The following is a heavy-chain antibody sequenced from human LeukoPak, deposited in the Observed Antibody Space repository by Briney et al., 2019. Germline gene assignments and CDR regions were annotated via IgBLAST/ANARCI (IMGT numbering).Heavy chain of an antibody. CDR3: AREGSHGSGSYHSWFDP. D-gene: IGHD3-10*01. CDR1: GGSISSYY. J-gene: IGHJ5*02. V-gene: IGHV4-59*12. CDR2: TYYSGST. Sequence: SETLSLTCTVSGGSISSYYWSWIRQPPGKGLEWIGYTYYSGSTNYNPSLKSRVTISVDTSKNQFSLWLNSVTAADTAVYYCAREGSHGSGSYHSWFDPWGQGTLVTVSS.